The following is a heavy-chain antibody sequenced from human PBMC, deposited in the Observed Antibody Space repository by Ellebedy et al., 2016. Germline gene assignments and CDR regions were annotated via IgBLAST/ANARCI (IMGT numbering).Heavy chain of an antibody. Sequence: SQTLSLTXXIGSGSFSGYYWTWIRQPPGKGLEWIGEITHDDATNYNASLKSRVTISADTSKNHFSLKLTSVTAADTAVYYCARGEDRAKIGYWGQGILVAVSS. CDR1: SGSFSGYY. CDR3: ARGEDRAKIGY. J-gene: IGHJ4*02. D-gene: IGHD1-14*01. CDR2: ITHDDAT. V-gene: IGHV4-34*01.